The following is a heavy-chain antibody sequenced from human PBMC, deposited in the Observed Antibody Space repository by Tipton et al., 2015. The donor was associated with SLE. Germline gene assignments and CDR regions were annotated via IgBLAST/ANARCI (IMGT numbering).Heavy chain of an antibody. CDR2: INHSGIT. J-gene: IGHJ3*01. CDR3: AREARRTWRAFDV. V-gene: IGHV4-34*01. CDR1: GGSFSGYY. Sequence: LRLSCAVYGGSFSGYYWSWIRQSPGKGLEWIGEINHSGITTYNTSPKSRVTISVDTSKNQFSLKVMSVTAADTAVYYCAREARRTWRAFDVWGQGTLVTVSS.